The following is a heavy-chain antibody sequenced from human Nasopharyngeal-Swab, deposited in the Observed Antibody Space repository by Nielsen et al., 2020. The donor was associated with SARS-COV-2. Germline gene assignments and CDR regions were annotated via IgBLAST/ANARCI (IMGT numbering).Heavy chain of an antibody. J-gene: IGHJ6*02. Sequence: GESLKISCATYGFTFSSYSMNWVRQAPGKGLEWVSSISSSSSYIYYADSVKGRFTISRDNAKNSLYLQMNSLKTEDTAVYYCTRDIDSAGGILWFRAYYYGMDVWGQGTTVTVSS. CDR2: ISSSSSYI. CDR3: TRDIDSAGGILWFRAYYYGMDV. V-gene: IGHV3-21*03. CDR1: GFTFSSYS. D-gene: IGHD3-10*01.